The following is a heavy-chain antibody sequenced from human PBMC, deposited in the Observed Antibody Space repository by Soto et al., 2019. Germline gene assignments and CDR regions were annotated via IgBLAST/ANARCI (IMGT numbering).Heavy chain of an antibody. CDR1: GYTFTNYG. J-gene: IGHJ5*02. Sequence: ASVKVSCKASGYTFTNYGVSWVRQAPGQGLEWMGWINVYNGNTKYAQKVQGRVTMTTDTSTSTAYMELRSLRSDDTAVYYCARGVGSGSYYNQYNWFDPWGQGTLVTVSS. CDR2: INVYNGNT. CDR3: ARGVGSGSYYNQYNWFDP. V-gene: IGHV1-18*01. D-gene: IGHD3-10*01.